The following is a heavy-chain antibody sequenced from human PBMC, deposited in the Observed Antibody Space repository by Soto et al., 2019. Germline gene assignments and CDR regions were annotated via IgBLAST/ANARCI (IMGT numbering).Heavy chain of an antibody. CDR2: IIPVFGST. V-gene: IGHV1-69*01. Sequence: QVQLVQSGAEVKKPGSSVKVSCKASGGTFASYAVSWVRQAPGQGLEWMGGIIPVFGSTNYAQNLQDRVTFTADESTGTVYMELTSLRSEDTAVYYCARDGGLVEISTMGDYWGQGTLVTVSS. CDR1: GGTFASYA. D-gene: IGHD3-16*01. CDR3: ARDGGLVEISTMGDY. J-gene: IGHJ4*02.